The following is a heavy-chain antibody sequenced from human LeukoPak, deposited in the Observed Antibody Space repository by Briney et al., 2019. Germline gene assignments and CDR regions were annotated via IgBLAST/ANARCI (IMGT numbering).Heavy chain of an antibody. CDR3: ATPAFLEWLLPFDY. D-gene: IGHD3-3*02. CDR2: FDPEDGET. Sequence: GASVKVSCKVSGYTLTELSMHWVRQAPGKGLEWMGGFDPEDGETIYAQKFQGRVTMTEDTSTETAYMELSSLRSEATAVYYCATPAFLEWLLPFDYWGQGTLVTVSS. CDR1: GYTLTELS. V-gene: IGHV1-24*01. J-gene: IGHJ4*02.